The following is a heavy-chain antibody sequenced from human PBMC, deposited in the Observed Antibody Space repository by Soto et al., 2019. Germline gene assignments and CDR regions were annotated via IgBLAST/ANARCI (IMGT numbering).Heavy chain of an antibody. V-gene: IGHV4-34*01. CDR2: INHSGST. D-gene: IGHD2-2*01. J-gene: IGHJ6*03. CDR1: GGSFSGYY. Sequence: QVQLQQWGAGLLKPSETLSLTCAVYGGSFSGYYWSWIRQPPGKGLEWIGEINHSGSTNYNPSLKSRVTISVDTYKNEFSLKLSSVTAAHTAVYYCARVVPVAKRPRYMYVWGKGTTVTVSS. CDR3: ARVVPVAKRPRYMYV.